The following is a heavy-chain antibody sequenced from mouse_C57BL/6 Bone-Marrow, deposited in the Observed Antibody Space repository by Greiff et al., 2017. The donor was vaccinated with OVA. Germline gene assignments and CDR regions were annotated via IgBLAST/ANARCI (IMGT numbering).Heavy chain of an antibody. CDR3: SRVTTVLAPYYFDY. Sequence: QVQLQQPGAELVMPGASVKLSCKASGYTFTSYWMHWVKQRPGQGLEWIGEIDPSDSYTNYNQKFTGKSTLTVDKSSSTAYMQLRSLTSSDSAVYYCSRVTTVLAPYYFDYWGQGTTLTVSS. D-gene: IGHD1-1*01. CDR1: GYTFTSYW. J-gene: IGHJ2*01. V-gene: IGHV1-69*01. CDR2: IDPSDSYT.